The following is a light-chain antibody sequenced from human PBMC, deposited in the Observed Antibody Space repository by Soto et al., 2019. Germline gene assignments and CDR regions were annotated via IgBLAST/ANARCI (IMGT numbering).Light chain of an antibody. Sequence: QSALTQPRSVSGSPGQSVTISCTGTSSDVGAYNYVSWYQQHPGKAPKLIIYDVTKRPSRVPDRFSGSKSGNTASLTISGLQAEDEADYYCCSYAGNSYAGIYNVLFGGGTKLTVL. V-gene: IGLV2-11*01. CDR3: CSYAGNSYAGIYNVL. CDR1: SSDVGAYNY. J-gene: IGLJ3*02. CDR2: DVT.